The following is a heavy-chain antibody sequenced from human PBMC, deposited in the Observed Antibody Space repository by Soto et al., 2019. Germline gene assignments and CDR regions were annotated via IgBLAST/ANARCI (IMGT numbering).Heavy chain of an antibody. CDR2: IYWNDDK. V-gene: IGHV2-5*01. D-gene: IGHD6-19*01. CDR1: GFSRSTIGVG. CDR3: AHRRTEQWLVRPFDY. Sequence: SGPTLVNPTQPLTLTCTFSGFSRSTIGVGVGWIRQPPGKALEWLALIYWNDDKRYSPSLKSRLTITKDTSKNQVVLTMTNMDPVDTATYYCAHRRTEQWLVRPFDYWGQGTLVTVSS. J-gene: IGHJ4*02.